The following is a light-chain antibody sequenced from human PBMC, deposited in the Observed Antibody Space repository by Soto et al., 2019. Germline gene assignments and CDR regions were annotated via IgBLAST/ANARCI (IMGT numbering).Light chain of an antibody. CDR2: EAS. V-gene: IGKV3-11*01. CDR1: QSISSY. J-gene: IGKJ3*01. Sequence: EIVLTQSPATLSLSPGERATLSCRASQSISSYLAWYQQKPGQAPRLLIYEASNRATGISARFSGSGSGTDFTLTIRSLEPEDSAVYYYQQGNTWPPTFGPGNKLDI. CDR3: QQGNTWPPT.